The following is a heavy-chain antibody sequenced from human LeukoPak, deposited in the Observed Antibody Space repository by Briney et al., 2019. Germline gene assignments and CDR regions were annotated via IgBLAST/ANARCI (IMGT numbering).Heavy chain of an antibody. V-gene: IGHV4-59*12. CDR3: ARDRWAYDLGFDY. Sequence: SETLSLTCTVSGGSISSYYWSWIRQPPGKGLEWIGYIYYSGSTNYNPSLKSRVTISVDTSKNQFSLKLSSVTAADTAVYYCARDRWAYDLGFDYWGQGTLVTVSS. CDR2: IYYSGST. J-gene: IGHJ4*02. CDR1: GGSISSYY. D-gene: IGHD3-3*01.